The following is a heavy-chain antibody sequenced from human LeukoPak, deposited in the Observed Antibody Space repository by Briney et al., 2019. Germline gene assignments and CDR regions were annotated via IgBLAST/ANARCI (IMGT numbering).Heavy chain of an antibody. J-gene: IGHJ4*02. CDR2: IYYSGST. CDR3: ARLVEMATIGY. D-gene: IGHD5-24*01. CDR1: GGSISSSSYY. Sequence: KPSETLSLTCTVSGGSISSSSYYWGWIRQPPGKGLEWIGSIYYSGSTYYNASLKSRVTISVDTSKNQFSLKLSSVTAADTAVYYCARLVEMATIGYWGQGTLVTVSS. V-gene: IGHV4-39*01.